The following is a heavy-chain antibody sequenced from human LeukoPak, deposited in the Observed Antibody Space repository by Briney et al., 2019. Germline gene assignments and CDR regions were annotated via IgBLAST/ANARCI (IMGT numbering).Heavy chain of an antibody. CDR3: ARDYGGVYGSGSLFDY. CDR1: GFSFIDFA. V-gene: IGHV3-30*01. J-gene: IGHJ4*02. CDR2: ISHDSKTK. Sequence: GGSLRLSCSASGFSFIDFAMHWVRQAPGKGLEWVAVISHDSKTKYHAESVKGRFTISRDNSKNTLYLQMNSLRAEDTAVYYCARDYGGVYGSGSLFDYWGQGTLVTVSS. D-gene: IGHD3-10*01.